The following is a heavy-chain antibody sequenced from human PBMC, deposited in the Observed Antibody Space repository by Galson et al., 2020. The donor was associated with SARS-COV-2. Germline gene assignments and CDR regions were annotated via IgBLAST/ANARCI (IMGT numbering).Heavy chain of an antibody. CDR1: GASASTSDYY. V-gene: IGHV4-39*01. CDR2: FLYIEDT. J-gene: IGHJ4*02. CDR3: ARHDDVDAGLLGGYY. Sequence: SKTLSLTCTVSGASASTSDYYCGWIRQPPGKGLEWIGSFLYIEDTYYNPSLKSRVTISVDTPTNQFSLKLTSVTAADTAIYYCARHDDVDAGLLGGYYWGQGTLVTGSS. D-gene: IGHD5-18*01.